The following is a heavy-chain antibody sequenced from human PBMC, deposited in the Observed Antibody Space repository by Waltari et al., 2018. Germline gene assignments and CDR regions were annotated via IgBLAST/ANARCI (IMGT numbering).Heavy chain of an antibody. CDR2: VYTSGIT. J-gene: IGHJ6*03. CDR1: GGSISPYA. Sequence: QVQLQESGPGLVKPSETLSLTCTVSGGSISPYAWSWIRQPAGKGLERIGRVYTSGITNYNPSLKTRVTLSVDTFKNQCSLKLSSVTAADTAVYYCAREQMYSSSSDYYYYMDVWGKGTTVTIS. V-gene: IGHV4-4*07. CDR3: AREQMYSSSSDYYYYMDV. D-gene: IGHD6-6*01.